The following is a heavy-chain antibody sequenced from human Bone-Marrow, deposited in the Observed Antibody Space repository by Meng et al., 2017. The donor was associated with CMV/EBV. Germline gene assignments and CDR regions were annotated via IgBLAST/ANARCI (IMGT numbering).Heavy chain of an antibody. V-gene: IGHV1-2*02. D-gene: IGHD3-22*01. J-gene: IGHJ5*02. CDR1: GYDFAEYY. Sequence: ASVKVSCKTSGYDFAEYYMHWVRQAPGQGLEWMGWVNPNDGATNYAQKFQGRVTMTRDTSTSTVYMELSSLRSEDTAVYYCARSLRDIAHYYDSSGWFDPWGQGTLVTVSS. CDR2: VNPNDGAT. CDR3: ARSLRDIAHYYDSSGWFDP.